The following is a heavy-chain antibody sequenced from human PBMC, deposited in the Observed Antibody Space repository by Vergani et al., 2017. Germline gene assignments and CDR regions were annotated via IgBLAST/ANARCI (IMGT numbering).Heavy chain of an antibody. CDR2: ISTYDGDT. Sequence: QVQLVQSGGEVKKPGASVKVSCKASGYTLTKCAISWVRQAPGQGLEWMGWISTYDGDTNYAQKFQGRLTMTKDTSTNTAYMELRSLRSDDTAVYFCARDPSNSGGRNIYGDSWGQGTLVTVSS. J-gene: IGHJ4*02. CDR1: GYTLTKCA. D-gene: IGHD5-18*01. CDR3: ARDPSNSGGRNIYGDS. V-gene: IGHV1-18*01.